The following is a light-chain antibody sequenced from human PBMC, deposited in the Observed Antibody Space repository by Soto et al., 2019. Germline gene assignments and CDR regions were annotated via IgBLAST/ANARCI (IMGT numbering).Light chain of an antibody. CDR1: QSVSSSH. V-gene: IGKV3-20*01. CDR3: QQYGDLVT. J-gene: IGKJ4*01. CDR2: GTS. Sequence: ETVLTQSPGTLSLSPGERATLSCRASQSVSSSHLAWYQQKPGQAARLLIYGTSNRATGIPDRFSASGSGTDVTLTINRLEPEDFAVYFCQQYGDLVTFGGGTKVEIK.